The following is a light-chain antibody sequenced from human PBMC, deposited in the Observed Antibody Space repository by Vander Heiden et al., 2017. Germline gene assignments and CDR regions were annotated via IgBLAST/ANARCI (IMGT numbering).Light chain of an antibody. J-gene: IGKJ1*01. V-gene: IGKV1-6*01. CDR1: QGIRND. CDR2: AAS. CDR3: LQDYNYPPT. Sequence: AIQMTQSPSSLSASVGDRVTITCRASQGIRNDVGWYQQKPGKAPKLLIYAASSLQSGEPSRFSGSGSGTDFPLTISSLQPEDFATYYCLQDYNYPPTFGQGTKVEIK.